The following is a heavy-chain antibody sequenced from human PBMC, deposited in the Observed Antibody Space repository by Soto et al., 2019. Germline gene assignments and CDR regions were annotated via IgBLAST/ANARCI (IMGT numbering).Heavy chain of an antibody. CDR2: IHVGADRT. V-gene: IGHV1-46*01. CDR1: GYTFSDHF. CDR3: AREGGSSGWSYFDL. J-gene: IGHJ4*02. Sequence: QVQLVQSGTEVKEPGASVKGSCKASGYTFSDHFIHCVRQAPGQGLEWMGIIHVGADRTTYTEKFKGRVGVTRDMSTSTLYMEMISLTSEDTAVYFCAREGGSSGWSYFDLWGQGTAVTVSS. D-gene: IGHD6-19*01.